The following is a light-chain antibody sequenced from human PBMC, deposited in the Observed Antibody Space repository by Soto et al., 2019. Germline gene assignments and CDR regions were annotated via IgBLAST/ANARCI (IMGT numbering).Light chain of an antibody. CDR2: AAS. Sequence: DIQLTQSPSFLSASVGDRVTITCRASQGISSYLAWYQQKPGKAPNLLIYAASTLQSGVPSRFSGSGSGTEFTLTISRLQPDDFATYYCQQLNNYPFTFGPGTKVDIK. V-gene: IGKV1-9*01. CDR3: QQLNNYPFT. J-gene: IGKJ3*01. CDR1: QGISSY.